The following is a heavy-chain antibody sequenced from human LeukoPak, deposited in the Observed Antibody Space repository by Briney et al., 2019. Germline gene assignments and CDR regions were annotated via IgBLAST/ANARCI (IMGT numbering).Heavy chain of an antibody. V-gene: IGHV4-39*01. D-gene: IGHD6-13*01. CDR3: ARHQQQLWYGAFDI. J-gene: IGHJ3*02. Sequence: SETLSLTXTVSGGSIRSSSYYWGWIRQPPGKGLEWIGSIYYSGSTYYNPSLKSRVTISVDTSKNQFSLKLSSVTAADTAVYYCARHQQQLWYGAFDIWGQGTMVTVSS. CDR1: GGSIRSSSYY. CDR2: IYYSGST.